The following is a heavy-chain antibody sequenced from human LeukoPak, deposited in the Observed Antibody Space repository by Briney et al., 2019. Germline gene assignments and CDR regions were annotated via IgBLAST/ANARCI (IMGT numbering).Heavy chain of an antibody. CDR2: INPNSGGT. V-gene: IGHV1-2*02. CDR1: GYTFTSYA. Sequence: ASVKVSCKASGYTFTSYAMHWVRQAPGQGLEWMGWINPNSGGTNNAQKFQGRVTMTRDTSISTAYMELSRLRSDDTAVYYCARTGSSWPYNWFDPWGQGTLVTVSS. CDR3: ARTGSSWPYNWFDP. J-gene: IGHJ5*02. D-gene: IGHD6-13*01.